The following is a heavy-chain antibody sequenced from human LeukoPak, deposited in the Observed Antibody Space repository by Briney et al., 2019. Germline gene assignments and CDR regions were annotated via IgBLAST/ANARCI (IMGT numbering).Heavy chain of an antibody. CDR1: GFTFSSYA. D-gene: IGHD2-8*02. V-gene: IGHV3-23*01. CDR2: ISGGGAYT. CDR3: ATDPPWSADAFDI. J-gene: IGHJ3*02. Sequence: GGSLRLSCAASGFTFSSYAMSWVRQAPGKGLEWVSAISGGGAYTYYADSVKGRFTISRDNSRNTLYLQMNILRAEDTALYFCATDPPWSADAFDIWGQGTVVTVSS.